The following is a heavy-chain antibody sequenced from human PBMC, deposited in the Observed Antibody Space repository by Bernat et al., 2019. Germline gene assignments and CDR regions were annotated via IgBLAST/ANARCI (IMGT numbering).Heavy chain of an antibody. V-gene: IGHV3-33*01. CDR2: IWYDGSNK. J-gene: IGHJ4*02. CDR3: ARDHQGFGEIDY. Sequence: QVQLVESGGGVVQPGRSLRLSCAASGFTFSSYGMHWVRQAPGKGLEWVAVIWYDGSNKYYADSVKGRFTISRDNSKKTLYLQMNSLRAEDTAVYYCARDHQGFGEIDYWGQGTLVTVSS. D-gene: IGHD3-10*01. CDR1: GFTFSSYG.